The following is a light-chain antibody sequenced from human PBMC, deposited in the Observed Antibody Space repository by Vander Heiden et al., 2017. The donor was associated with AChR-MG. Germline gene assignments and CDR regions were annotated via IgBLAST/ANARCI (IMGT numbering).Light chain of an antibody. CDR2: CND. CDR1: TSNLGSNT. CDR3: ATWDDDLIGVV. Sequence: QSVLIQPPSASGPPGQRVTIPCSGRTSNLGSNTRSRYQQLPGTSPKLLIHCNDRRPSGVPDRFSGSKSGTSASLAIGGLQSEDEADYYCATWDDDLIGVVFGGGTKLTVL. V-gene: IGLV1-44*01. J-gene: IGLJ2*01.